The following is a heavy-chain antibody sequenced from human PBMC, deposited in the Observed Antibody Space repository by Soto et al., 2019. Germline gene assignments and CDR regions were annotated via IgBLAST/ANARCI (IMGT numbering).Heavy chain of an antibody. CDR1: GGSIISGGYS. V-gene: IGHV4-30-2*01. CDR2: IYHSGST. Sequence: PSETLSLTCAVSGGSIISGGYSWIWIRQPPGKGLEWIGYIYHSGSTYYTPSLKSRGTISVDRSKNQFSLKLSSVTAADPAVYYCARAPRRTRHPRGGSGMDVWGQGTTVTVSS. CDR3: ARAPRRTRHPRGGSGMDV. J-gene: IGHJ6*02. D-gene: IGHD2-2*01.